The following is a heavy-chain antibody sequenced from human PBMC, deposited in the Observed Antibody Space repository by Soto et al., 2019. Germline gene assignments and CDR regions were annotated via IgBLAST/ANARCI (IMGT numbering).Heavy chain of an antibody. D-gene: IGHD3-10*01. Sequence: SETLSLTCTVSGGSISNYYWSWIRQPPGKGLEWIGEINHSGSTNYNPSLKSRVTISVDTSKNQFSLKLSSVTAADTAVYYCARGRYYGSGSATPGMDVWGQGTTVTVSS. V-gene: IGHV4-34*01. J-gene: IGHJ6*02. CDR1: GGSISNYY. CDR3: ARGRYYGSGSATPGMDV. CDR2: INHSGST.